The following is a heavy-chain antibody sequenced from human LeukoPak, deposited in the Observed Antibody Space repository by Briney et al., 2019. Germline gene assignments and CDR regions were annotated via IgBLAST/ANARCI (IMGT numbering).Heavy chain of an antibody. CDR3: ARDREGYCSGGTCTNFDY. V-gene: IGHV3-21*01. CDR2: ISGSSSYI. CDR1: GITFSRYG. D-gene: IGHD2-15*01. J-gene: IGHJ4*02. Sequence: GGSLRLSCAASGITFSRYGMHWVRQAPGKGLEWVSSISGSSSYIYYADSVKGRFTISRDNAKNSLYLQMNSLRAEDTAVYYCARDREGYCSGGTCTNFDYWGQGTLVTVSS.